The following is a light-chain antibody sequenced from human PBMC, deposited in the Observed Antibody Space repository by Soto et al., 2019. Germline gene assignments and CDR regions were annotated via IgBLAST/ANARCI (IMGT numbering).Light chain of an antibody. CDR1: QTISSW. V-gene: IGKV1-5*03. CDR2: KAS. CDR3: QHYNSYSEA. J-gene: IGKJ1*01. Sequence: DIQMAQSPSTLSGAVEDRVTSTCPASQTISSWLAWYQQKPGKAPKLLIYKASTLKSGVPSRFSGSRSGTECTLTISSLQPDDVPTYYCQHYNSYSEAFPQGTKVDIK.